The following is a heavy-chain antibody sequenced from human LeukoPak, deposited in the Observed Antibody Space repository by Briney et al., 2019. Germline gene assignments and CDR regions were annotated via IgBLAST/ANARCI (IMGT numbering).Heavy chain of an antibody. CDR3: ARGRSGSYFGDY. CDR1: GFTFSSYA. Sequence: GGSLRLSCAASGFTFSSYAMHWVRQAPGKGLEWVAVISYDGSNKYYADSVKGRFTISRDNSKNTLYLQMNSLRAEDTAVYYCARGRSGSYFGDYWGRGTLVTVSS. CDR2: ISYDGSNK. J-gene: IGHJ4*02. V-gene: IGHV3-30-3*01. D-gene: IGHD1-26*01.